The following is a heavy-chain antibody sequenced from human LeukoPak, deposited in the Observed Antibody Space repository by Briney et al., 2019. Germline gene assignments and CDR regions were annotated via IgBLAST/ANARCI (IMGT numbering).Heavy chain of an antibody. Sequence: SETLSLTCTVSGGSISSYYWSWIRQPAGKGLEWIGRIYTSGSTNYNPSLKSRVIMSVDTSKNQFSLKLSSVTAADTAVYYCARDGAATIPNAFDIWGQGTMVTVSS. J-gene: IGHJ3*02. CDR2: IYTSGST. V-gene: IGHV4-4*07. CDR3: ARDGAATIPNAFDI. D-gene: IGHD6-13*01. CDR1: GGSISSYY.